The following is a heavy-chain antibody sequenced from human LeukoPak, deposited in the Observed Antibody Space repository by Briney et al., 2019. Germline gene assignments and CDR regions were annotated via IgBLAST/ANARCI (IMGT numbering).Heavy chain of an antibody. J-gene: IGHJ4*02. CDR3: AKGGDQYY. CDR2: IGGGDT. Sequence: GGSLRLSCSTSGFTFRTFAMSWVRQAPGKGLEWVSSIGGGDTYYADSVKGRFTISRDNSKNTLYLQMNSLRAEDTAVYYCAKGGDQYYWGQGTLVTVSS. V-gene: IGHV3-23*01. D-gene: IGHD4-17*01. CDR1: GFTFRTFA.